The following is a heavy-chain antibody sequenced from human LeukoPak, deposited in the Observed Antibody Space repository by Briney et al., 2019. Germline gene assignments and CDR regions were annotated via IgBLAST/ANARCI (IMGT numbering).Heavy chain of an antibody. J-gene: IGHJ6*02. CDR2: INSDGTTT. V-gene: IGHV3-74*01. Sequence: GGSLRLSCAASGFSFSSYWMHWVRQGPGKGLVWVSRINSDGTTTSYADSVKGRFTISRDNAKNSLYLQMNSLRAEDTAVYYCARDLRDARAYGMDVWGQGTTVTVSS. CDR3: ARDLRDARAYGMDV. D-gene: IGHD3-16*01. CDR1: GFSFSSYW.